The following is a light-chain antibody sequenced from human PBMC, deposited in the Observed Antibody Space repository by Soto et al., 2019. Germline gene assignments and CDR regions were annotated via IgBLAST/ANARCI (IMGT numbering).Light chain of an antibody. CDR2: DVN. Sequence: QSALTQPASVSGSPGQSITISCTGTSRDVGGYNYVSWYQQHPGKAPKLMIYDVNTRPSGVSNRFSGSKSGNTASLTISGLQAEDEADYYCSSYTSSLSFGGGTKLTVL. CDR3: SSYTSSLS. J-gene: IGLJ2*01. CDR1: SRDVGGYNY. V-gene: IGLV2-14*01.